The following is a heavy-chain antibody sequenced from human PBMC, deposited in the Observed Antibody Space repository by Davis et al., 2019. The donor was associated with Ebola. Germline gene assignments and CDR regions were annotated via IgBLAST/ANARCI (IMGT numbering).Heavy chain of an antibody. D-gene: IGHD3-22*01. CDR1: GDSISSYY. J-gene: IGHJ4*02. V-gene: IGHV4-59*05. Sequence: MPSETLSLTCTVSGDSISSYYWSWIRQPPGKGLEWIGSIYYSGSTYYNPSLKSRVTISVDTSKNQFSLKLSSVTAADTAVYYCARHGRYYDSSGYYYAPYYFDYWGQGTLVTVSS. CDR3: ARHGRYYDSSGYYYAPYYFDY. CDR2: IYYSGST.